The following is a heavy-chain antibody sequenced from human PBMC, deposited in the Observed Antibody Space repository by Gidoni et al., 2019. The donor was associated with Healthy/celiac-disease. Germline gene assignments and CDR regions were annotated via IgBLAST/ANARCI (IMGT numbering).Heavy chain of an antibody. V-gene: IGHV2-5*01. Sequence: QITLKESGPTLVKPTQTLTLTCTFSGFSLSTSGVGVGGIRQPPGKALEWLALIYWNDDKRYSPSLKSRLTITKDTSKNPVVLTMTNMDPVDTATYYCAHRRQAVAGKRMAFDYWGQGTLVTVSS. D-gene: IGHD6-19*01. CDR1: GFSLSTSGVG. J-gene: IGHJ4*02. CDR3: AHRRQAVAGKRMAFDY. CDR2: IYWNDDK.